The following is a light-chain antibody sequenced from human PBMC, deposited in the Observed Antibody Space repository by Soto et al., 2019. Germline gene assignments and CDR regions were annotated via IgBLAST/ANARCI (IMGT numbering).Light chain of an antibody. Sequence: QSALTQPASVSGSPGQSITISCTGTSSGVGGNKYVSWYQQHPGEAPKLMIYEVSNRPSGVSNRFSGSKTGNTASLTISGLQAEDEADYYCSSYTSSSTYVFGTGTKVTVL. CDR3: SSYTSSSTYV. J-gene: IGLJ1*01. CDR2: EVS. V-gene: IGLV2-14*01. CDR1: SSGVGGNKY.